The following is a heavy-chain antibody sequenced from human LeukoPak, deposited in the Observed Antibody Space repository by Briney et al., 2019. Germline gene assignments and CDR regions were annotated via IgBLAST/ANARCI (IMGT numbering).Heavy chain of an antibody. Sequence: GGSLRLSCAASGFTFSSYGMHWVRQAPGKGLEWVAVISYDGSNKYYADSVKGRFTISRDNSKNTLYLQMNSLRAEDTAVYYCAKDRRGGIAVAGGYWGQGTLVTVSS. V-gene: IGHV3-30*18. CDR1: GFTFSSYG. CDR3: AKDRRGGIAVAGGY. CDR2: ISYDGSNK. J-gene: IGHJ4*02. D-gene: IGHD6-19*01.